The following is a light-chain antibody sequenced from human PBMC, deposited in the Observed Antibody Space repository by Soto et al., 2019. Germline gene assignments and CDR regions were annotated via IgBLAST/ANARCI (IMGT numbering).Light chain of an antibody. CDR1: QNLGTLY. Sequence: EIVLTQSPGTLSLSPGERRTLSGRVSQNLGTLYLAWFQQKCGQAPRLXIYSASRRATGIPDRFTGSGAGTECTLTVSSLQSEDFAVYYCQQYIKWPITFGQGTRLEIK. CDR2: SAS. J-gene: IGKJ5*01. V-gene: IGKV3D-15*01. CDR3: QQYIKWPIT.